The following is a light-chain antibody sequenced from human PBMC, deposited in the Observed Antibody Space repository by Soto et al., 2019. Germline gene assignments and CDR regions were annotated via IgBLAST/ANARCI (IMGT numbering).Light chain of an antibody. CDR2: GNT. J-gene: IGLJ1*01. CDR1: SSNIGAGYD. CDR3: AAWDDSLSGPV. Sequence: QSVLTQPPSVSGAPGQRVTISCTGSSSNIGAGYDVQWYQQLPGTAPKLLIFGNTNRPSGVPDRFSGSKSGTSASLAVAGLQAEDEADYYCAAWDDSLSGPVFGAGTKVTVL. V-gene: IGLV1-40*01.